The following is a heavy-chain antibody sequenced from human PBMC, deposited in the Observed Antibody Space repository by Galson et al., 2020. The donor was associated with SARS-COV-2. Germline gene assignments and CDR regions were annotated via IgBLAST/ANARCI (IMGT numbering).Heavy chain of an antibody. CDR3: APWEDYYYYCMDV. Sequence: GGSLRLSCAASGFTFSSYSMNWVRQAPGKGLEWVSSISIISSYIYYADSVKGRFTISRDNAKNSLYLQMNSLRAEDTAVYYCAPWEDYYYYCMDVWGKGTMVTVSS. CDR1: GFTFSSYS. D-gene: IGHD1-26*01. CDR2: ISIISSYI. V-gene: IGHV3-21*01. J-gene: IGHJ6*03.